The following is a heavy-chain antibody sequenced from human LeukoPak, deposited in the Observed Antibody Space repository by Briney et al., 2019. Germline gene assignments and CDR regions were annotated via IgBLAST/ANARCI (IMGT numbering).Heavy chain of an antibody. V-gene: IGHV4-59*01. CDR1: GGSISSYY. J-gene: IGHJ6*02. Sequence: SETLSLTCTVSGGSISSYYWSWIRQTPGKGLEWIGYIYYSGSTNYNPSLKSRVTISVDTSKNQFSLKLSSVTAADTAVCYCATGFNVPAALDVWGQGTTVTVSS. D-gene: IGHD2-2*01. CDR3: ATGFNVPAALDV. CDR2: IYYSGST.